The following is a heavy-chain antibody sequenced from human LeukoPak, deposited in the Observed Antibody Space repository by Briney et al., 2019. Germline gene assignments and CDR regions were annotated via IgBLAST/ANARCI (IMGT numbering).Heavy chain of an antibody. CDR3: TRGRYQFLGPNDS. CDR2: ITTNSAK. Sequence: GGSLRLSCAASGFSLSDYGISWARQAPGKGLEWISYITTNSAKFYADSVRGRIAISRDNDKNSVYLQMNSLRDEDTVVYYCTRGRYQFLGPNDSWGQGSLVTVSS. CDR1: GFSLSDYG. V-gene: IGHV3-48*02. D-gene: IGHD2-2*01. J-gene: IGHJ4*02.